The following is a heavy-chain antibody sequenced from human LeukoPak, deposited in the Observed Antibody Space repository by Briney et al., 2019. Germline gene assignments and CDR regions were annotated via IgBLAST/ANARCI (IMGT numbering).Heavy chain of an antibody. J-gene: IGHJ4*02. CDR1: GFTFSSYG. D-gene: IGHD3-9*01. Sequence: GGSLRLSCAASGFTFSSYGMHWVRQAPGKGLEWVAFIRYDGSNKYYADSVKGRFTISRDNSKNTLYLQMNSLRAEDTALYYCAKAHYDILTGSFPLDYWGQGTLVTVSS. CDR2: IRYDGSNK. CDR3: AKAHYDILTGSFPLDY. V-gene: IGHV3-30*02.